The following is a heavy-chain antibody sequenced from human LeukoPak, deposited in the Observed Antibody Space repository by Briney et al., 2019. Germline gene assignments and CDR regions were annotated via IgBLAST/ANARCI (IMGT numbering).Heavy chain of an antibody. CDR3: ARHASGGSGYDVGVSDY. Sequence: GESLRISCKGSGYSFTSYWISWVRQMPGKGLEWMGRIDPSDSYTNYSPSFQGHVTISADKSISTAYLQWSSLKASDTAMYYCARHASGGSGYDVGVSDYWGQGTLVTVSS. CDR1: GYSFTSYW. CDR2: IDPSDSYT. V-gene: IGHV5-10-1*01. D-gene: IGHD5-12*01. J-gene: IGHJ4*02.